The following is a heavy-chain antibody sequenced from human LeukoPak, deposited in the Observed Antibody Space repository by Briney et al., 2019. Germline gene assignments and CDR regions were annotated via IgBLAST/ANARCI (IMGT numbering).Heavy chain of an antibody. D-gene: IGHD2-21*01. J-gene: IGHJ6*03. V-gene: IGHV4-61*09. CDR3: ARVAYTYYYYYMDV. Sequence: PSETLSLTCTVSGGSISSGSHYWSWIRQPAGKGLEWIGHIYTSGSTNYNPSLKSRVTISVDTSKNQFSLKLSSVTAADTAVYYCARVAYTYYYYYMDVWGKGTTVTVSS. CDR1: GGSISSGSHY. CDR2: IYTSGST.